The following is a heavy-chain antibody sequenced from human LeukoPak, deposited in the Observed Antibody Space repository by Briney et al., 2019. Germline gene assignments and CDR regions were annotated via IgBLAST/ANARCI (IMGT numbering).Heavy chain of an antibody. CDR2: IYPGDSDT. V-gene: IGHV5-51*01. Sequence: GESLKISCKGSGYSFTSYWIGWVRQMPGKGLEWMGIIYPGDSDTRYSPSLQGQVTISADKSINTAYLQWSSLKASDTAMYYCARHVDSSGWFYWGQGTLVTVSS. J-gene: IGHJ4*02. D-gene: IGHD6-19*01. CDR3: ARHVDSSGWFY. CDR1: GYSFTSYW.